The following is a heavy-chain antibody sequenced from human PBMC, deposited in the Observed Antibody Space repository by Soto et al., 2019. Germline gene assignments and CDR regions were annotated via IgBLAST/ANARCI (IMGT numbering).Heavy chain of an antibody. CDR1: GYTFTNYG. D-gene: IGHD1-26*01. V-gene: IGHV1-18*04. J-gene: IGHJ4*02. CDR2: VSAYNRNT. CDR3: ARERRWEPLPY. Sequence: QVQLIQSGAEVKKPGASVKVSCRASGYTFTNYGITWLRQAPGQGLEWVGWVSAYNRNTNYAQKFEDRVTMTTDTSTGTAYMELRSLSSDDTAVYFCARERRWEPLPYWGQGTLVTVSS.